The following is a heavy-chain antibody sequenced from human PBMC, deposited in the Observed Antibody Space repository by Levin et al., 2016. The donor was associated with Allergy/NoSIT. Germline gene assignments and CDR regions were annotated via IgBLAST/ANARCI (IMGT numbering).Heavy chain of an antibody. V-gene: IGHV4-59*13. Sequence: PGKGLEWIGYIYYSGSTNYNPSLKSRVTISVDTSKNQFSLKLSSVTAADTAVYYCARVYGDYVRGYYYYYGMDVWGQGTTVTVSS. D-gene: IGHD4-17*01. CDR3: ARVYGDYVRGYYYYYGMDV. J-gene: IGHJ6*02. CDR2: IYYSGST.